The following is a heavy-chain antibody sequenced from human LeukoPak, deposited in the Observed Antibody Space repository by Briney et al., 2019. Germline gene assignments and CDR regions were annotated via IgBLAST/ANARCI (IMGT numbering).Heavy chain of an antibody. CDR3: ARCLLRYNWFDP. V-gene: IGHV3-21*01. CDR1: GFTFSSNS. J-gene: IGHJ5*02. D-gene: IGHD3-3*01. CDR2: ISSSSSYI. Sequence: GGSLRLSCAASGFTFSSNSMNWARQAPGKGLEWVSSISSSSSYIYYADSVKGRFTISRDNAKNSLYLQMNSLRAEDTAVYYCARCLLRYNWFDPWGQGTLVTVSS.